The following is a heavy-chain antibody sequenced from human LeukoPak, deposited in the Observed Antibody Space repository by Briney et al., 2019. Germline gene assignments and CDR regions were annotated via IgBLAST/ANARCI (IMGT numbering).Heavy chain of an antibody. CDR2: ISSSGSTI. D-gene: IGHD2-21*02. V-gene: IGHV3-48*03. Sequence: GGSLRLSCAASGFTFSSYEMNWVRQAPGKGLEWVSCISSSGSTIYYADSVKGRFTISRDNAKNSLYLQMNSLRAEDTAVYYCARDRRVYSVVTAIYYFDYWGQGTLVTVSS. CDR1: GFTFSSYE. J-gene: IGHJ4*02. CDR3: ARDRRVYSVVTAIYYFDY.